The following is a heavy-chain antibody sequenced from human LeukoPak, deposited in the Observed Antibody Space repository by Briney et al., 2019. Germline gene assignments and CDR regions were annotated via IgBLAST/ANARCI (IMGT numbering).Heavy chain of an antibody. CDR3: ARDVTMVRGPTAGFDY. V-gene: IGHV3-11*04. CDR2: ISSSGSTI. J-gene: IGHJ4*02. D-gene: IGHD3-10*01. Sequence: GGSLRLSCAASGFTFSDYYMSWIRQAPGKGLEWVSYISSSGSTIYYADSVKGRFTVSRDNAKNSLYLQMNSLRAEDTAVYYCARDVTMVRGPTAGFDYWGQGTLVTVSS. CDR1: GFTFSDYY.